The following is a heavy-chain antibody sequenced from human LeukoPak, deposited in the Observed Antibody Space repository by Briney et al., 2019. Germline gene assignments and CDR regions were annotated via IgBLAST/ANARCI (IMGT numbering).Heavy chain of an antibody. CDR3: ARDLPYSSSWESIDY. CDR1: GYTFTSYG. Sequence: RGASVKVSCKASGYTFTSYGILWVRQAPGLGLEWMGWISTYNGNTNYAQKIQGRVTMTTDTSTTTAYMELRSLRSDDTAVYYCARDLPYSSSWESIDYWGQGTLVTVSS. J-gene: IGHJ4*02. CDR2: ISTYNGNT. D-gene: IGHD6-13*01. V-gene: IGHV1-18*01.